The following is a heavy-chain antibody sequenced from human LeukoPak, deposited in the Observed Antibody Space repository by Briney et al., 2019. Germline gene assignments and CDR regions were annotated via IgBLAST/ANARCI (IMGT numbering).Heavy chain of an antibody. CDR1: GGTFSSYA. CDR3: ASYSGSYYNDAFDI. Sequence: SGKVSCKASGGTFSSYAISWVRQAPGQGLEWMGRIIPILGIANYAQKFQGRVTITADKSTSTAYMELSSLRSEDTAVYYCASYSGSYYNDAFDIWGQGTMVTVSS. V-gene: IGHV1-69*04. J-gene: IGHJ3*02. CDR2: IIPILGIA. D-gene: IGHD1-26*01.